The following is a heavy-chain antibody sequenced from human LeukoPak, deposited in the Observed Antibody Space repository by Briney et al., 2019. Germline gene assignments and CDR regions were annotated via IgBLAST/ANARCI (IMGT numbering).Heavy chain of an antibody. J-gene: IGHJ6*04. D-gene: IGHD3-10*02. Sequence: GGSLRLSCAASGFTFSSYAMSWVRQAPGKGLEWVSYISSSGSTIYYADSVKGRFTISRDNAKYSLYLQMNSLRAEDTAVYYCAELGITMIGGVWGKGTTVTISS. V-gene: IGHV3-48*03. CDR3: AELGITMIGGV. CDR1: GFTFSSYA. CDR2: ISSSGSTI.